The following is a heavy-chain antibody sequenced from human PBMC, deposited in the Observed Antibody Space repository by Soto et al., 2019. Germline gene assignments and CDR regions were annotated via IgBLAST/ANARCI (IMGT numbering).Heavy chain of an antibody. CDR2: IGGLGSDT. CDR3: AKDVVHYNGTWDWFYS. Sequence: DVQLLESGGGLVQPGGSLTLSCAASRFTFSDFAMSWVRQAPGKGLEWVSSIGGLGSDTYYADPVKGRFTISRDNSKNTLYLKMDGLRDEDTALYYCAKDVVHYNGTWDWFYSWDQGTLVIVS. CDR1: RFTFSDFA. V-gene: IGHV3-23*01. J-gene: IGHJ5*01. D-gene: IGHD3-10*01.